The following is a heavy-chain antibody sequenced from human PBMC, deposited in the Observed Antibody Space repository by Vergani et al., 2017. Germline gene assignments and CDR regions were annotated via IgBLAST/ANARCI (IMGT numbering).Heavy chain of an antibody. J-gene: IGHJ6*03. D-gene: IGHD2-15*01. CDR3: ARAYCSGGSCYFPYYYYYYMDV. CDR2: INAGNGNT. CDR1: GYTFTSYA. V-gene: IGHV1-3*01. Sequence: QVQLVQSGAEVKKPGASVKVSCKASGYTFTSYAMHWVRQAPGQRLEWMGWINAGNGNTKYSQKFQGRVTITRDTSASTAYMELSSLRSEDTAVYYCARAYCSGGSCYFPYYYYYYMDVWGKGTTVTVSS.